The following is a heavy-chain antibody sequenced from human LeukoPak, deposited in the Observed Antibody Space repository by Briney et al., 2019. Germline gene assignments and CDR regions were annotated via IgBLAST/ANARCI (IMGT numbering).Heavy chain of an antibody. CDR2: MNPNSGNT. D-gene: IGHD6-19*01. CDR1: GYTFTSYG. Sequence: ASVKVSCKASGYTFTSYGISWVRQAPGQGLEWMGWMNPNSGNTGYAQKFQGRVTMTRNTSISTAYMELSSLRSEDTAVYYCARVRYSSGWYYYYYYGMDVWGQGTTVTVSS. V-gene: IGHV1-8*02. J-gene: IGHJ6*02. CDR3: ARVRYSSGWYYYYYYGMDV.